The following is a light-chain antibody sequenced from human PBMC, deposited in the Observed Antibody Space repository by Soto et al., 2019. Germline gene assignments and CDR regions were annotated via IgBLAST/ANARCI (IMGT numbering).Light chain of an antibody. CDR2: AAS. J-gene: IGKJ5*01. Sequence: DIQMTQSPSSVSASVGDRVTITCRASQGITTWLAWYQQRPGRAPKVLIYAASRLQSGVPSRFSGSGAGTHFILTISRLQPEDFATYYCQQTDSFPLTFGQGTRL. V-gene: IGKV1-12*01. CDR3: QQTDSFPLT. CDR1: QGITTW.